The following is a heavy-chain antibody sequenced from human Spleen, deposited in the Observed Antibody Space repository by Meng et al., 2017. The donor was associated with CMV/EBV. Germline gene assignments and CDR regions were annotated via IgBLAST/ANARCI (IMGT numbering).Heavy chain of an antibody. D-gene: IGHD5-18*01. V-gene: IGHV3-21*01. CDR1: GFTFSSNS. J-gene: IGHJ4*02. Sequence: EVQLVESGXXXXXHXXAXXLSCAASGFTFSSNSRNWVRQAPGKGLEWVSSISSSSSYIYYADSVKGRFTISRDNAKNSLYLQMNSLRAEDTAVYYCARDGYSYGQGTYYFDYWGQGTLVTVSS. CDR2: ISSSSSYI. CDR3: ARDGYSYGQGTYYFDY.